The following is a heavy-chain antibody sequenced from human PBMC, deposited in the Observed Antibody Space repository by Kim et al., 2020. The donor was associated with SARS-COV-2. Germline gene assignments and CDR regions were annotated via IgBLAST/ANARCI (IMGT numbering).Heavy chain of an antibody. J-gene: IGHJ4*02. CDR2: INHSGST. V-gene: IGHV4-34*01. CDR1: GGSFSGYY. Sequence: SETLSLTCAVYGGSFSGYYWSWIRQPPGKGLEWIGEINHSGSTNYNPSLKSRVTISVDTSKNQFSLKLISVTAADTAVYYCARGPVLLWFGELALDYWGQRTLVTV. CDR3: ARGPVLLWFGELALDY. D-gene: IGHD3-10*01.